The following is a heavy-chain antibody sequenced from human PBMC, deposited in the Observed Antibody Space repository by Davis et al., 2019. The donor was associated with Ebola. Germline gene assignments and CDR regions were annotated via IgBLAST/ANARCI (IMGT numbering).Heavy chain of an antibody. V-gene: IGHV3-74*03. J-gene: IGHJ6*02. CDR1: GFTFSKYW. CDR2: INSDGSSS. Sequence: HTGGSLRLSCAASGFTFSKYWMHWVRQSPGKGLMWVSRINSDGSSSTREYADSVKGRFTISRDNDKNTLYLQMNSLRGDDTAIYHCARGPFYMDVWGQGTAVTVSS. CDR3: ARGPFYMDV.